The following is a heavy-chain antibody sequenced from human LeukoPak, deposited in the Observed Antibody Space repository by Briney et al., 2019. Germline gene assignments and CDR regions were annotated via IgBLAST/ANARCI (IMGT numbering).Heavy chain of an antibody. Sequence: PSETLSLTCAVYGGSFSGYYWSWIRQPPGQGLEWIGYIYYSGSTNYNPSLKSRVTISVDTSKNQFSLKLSYVTAADTAVYYCARERGIAAAGPIDPWGQGTLVTVSS. CDR3: ARERGIAAAGPIDP. CDR2: IYYSGST. CDR1: GGSFSGYY. D-gene: IGHD6-13*01. J-gene: IGHJ5*02. V-gene: IGHV4-59*01.